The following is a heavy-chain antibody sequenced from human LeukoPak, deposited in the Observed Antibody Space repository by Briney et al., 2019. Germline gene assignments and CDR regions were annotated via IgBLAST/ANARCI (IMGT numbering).Heavy chain of an antibody. J-gene: IGHJ4*02. D-gene: IGHD3-22*01. CDR2: ISYDGSNK. Sequence: GGSLRLSCAASGFTFSSYAMHWVRQAPGKGLEWVAVISYDGSNKYYADSVKGRFSISRDNPKNTLYLQMNSLRAEDTAVYYCAKINDSSGYFPFDYWGQGTLVTVSS. CDR3: AKINDSSGYFPFDY. CDR1: GFTFSSYA. V-gene: IGHV3-30*04.